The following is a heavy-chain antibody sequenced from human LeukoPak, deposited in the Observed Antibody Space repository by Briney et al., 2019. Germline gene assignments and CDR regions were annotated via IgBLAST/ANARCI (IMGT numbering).Heavy chain of an antibody. CDR1: GGSISSYY. Sequence: SETLSLTCTVSGGSISSYYWSWIRQPPGKGLEWIGYIYYSGSTNYNPSLKSRVTISVDTSKNQFSLKLSSVTAADTAVYYCARVRVVADYYFDYWGQGTLVTVSS. CDR3: ARVRVVADYYFDY. D-gene: IGHD3-22*01. V-gene: IGHV4-59*12. CDR2: IYYSGST. J-gene: IGHJ4*02.